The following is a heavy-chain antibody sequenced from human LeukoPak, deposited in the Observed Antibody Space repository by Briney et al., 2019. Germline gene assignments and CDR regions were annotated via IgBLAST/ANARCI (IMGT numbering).Heavy chain of an antibody. CDR1: GFTFSSYG. Sequence: GGSLRLSCAASGFTFSSYGMNWVRQAPGKGLEWVSCIDASGVNTYYADSVKGRFTISRDNSNNTLYLQMNSLRAEDTAVYYCAKGSGSGWYGWFDPWGQGTLVTVSS. CDR2: IDASGVNT. V-gene: IGHV3-23*01. D-gene: IGHD6-19*01. J-gene: IGHJ5*02. CDR3: AKGSGSGWYGWFDP.